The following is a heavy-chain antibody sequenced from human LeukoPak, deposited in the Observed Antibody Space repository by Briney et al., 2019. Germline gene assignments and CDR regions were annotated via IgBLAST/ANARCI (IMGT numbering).Heavy chain of an antibody. J-gene: IGHJ5*02. CDR1: GGSISSGDYY. V-gene: IGHV4-30-4*01. Sequence: SETLSLTCTVSGGSISSGDYYWSWIRQPPGKGLEWIGYIYYSGSTYYNPSLKSRVTISVDTSKNQFSLKLSSVTAADTAVYYCARDVGSTTDWFDPWGQGTLVTVSP. D-gene: IGHD1-1*01. CDR2: IYYSGST. CDR3: ARDVGSTTDWFDP.